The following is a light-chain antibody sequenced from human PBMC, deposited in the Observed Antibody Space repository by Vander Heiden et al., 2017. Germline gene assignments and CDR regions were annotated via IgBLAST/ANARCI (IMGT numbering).Light chain of an antibody. CDR3: QQSDNSTWT. V-gene: IGKV1-39*01. J-gene: IGKJ1*01. CDR1: QSITTS. CDR2: FAS. Sequence: QLSQSPSSLCAAVGDRVTFTCRASQSITTSLYLYQLKPGYAPKLLIYFASNLHSGVPSRFSGSGSGTDFSLTISSLQPEDFATYYCQQSDNSTWTFGQGTKLEIK.